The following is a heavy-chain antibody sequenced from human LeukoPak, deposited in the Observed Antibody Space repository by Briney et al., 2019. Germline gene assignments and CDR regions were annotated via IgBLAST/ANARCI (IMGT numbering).Heavy chain of an antibody. D-gene: IGHD2-15*01. CDR2: IHPGKPAT. Sequence: GESLKISCKGSGYSFTSYWIGWVRQMPGKGLEWMGIIHPGKPATRYSPSFQDQVTISADKSISTAYLQWSSLKASDTAIYYCARQGGIIAATGDLGAYGLDVWGQGTTVTVSS. J-gene: IGHJ6*02. CDR3: ARQGGIIAATGDLGAYGLDV. V-gene: IGHV5-51*01. CDR1: GYSFTSYW.